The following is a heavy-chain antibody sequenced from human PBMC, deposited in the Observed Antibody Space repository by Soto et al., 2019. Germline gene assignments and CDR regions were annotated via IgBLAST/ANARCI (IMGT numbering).Heavy chain of an antibody. CDR1: GYTFSSYH. Sequence: QIQLVQSGAEVKKPGASVKVSCKASGYTFSSYHITWVRQAPGQGLEWMGWISAYNGNTNYAQNLQGRVTMTTAPTTSTAYMELRSLTSDDTAVYCCARDLPPVDYWGQGTLVTVSS. J-gene: IGHJ4*02. CDR3: ARDLPPVDY. V-gene: IGHV1-18*01. CDR2: ISAYNGNT.